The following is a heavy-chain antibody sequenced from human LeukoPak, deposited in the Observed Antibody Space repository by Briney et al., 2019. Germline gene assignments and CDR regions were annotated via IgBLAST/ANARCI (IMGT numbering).Heavy chain of an antibody. Sequence: GGSLRLSCAVSGFTFSSYGMSWVRQAPGKGLEWVSAISGSGGSTYYADSVKGRFTISRDNSKNTLYLQMNSLRAEDTAVYYCAKDGLWFAEQPSGRPWGQGTLVTVSS. D-gene: IGHD3-10*01. CDR2: ISGSGGST. J-gene: IGHJ5*02. CDR1: GFTFSSYG. CDR3: AKDGLWFAEQPSGRP. V-gene: IGHV3-23*01.